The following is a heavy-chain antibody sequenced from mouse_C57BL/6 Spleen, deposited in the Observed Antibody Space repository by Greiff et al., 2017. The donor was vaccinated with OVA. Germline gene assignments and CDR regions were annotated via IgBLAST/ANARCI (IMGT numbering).Heavy chain of an antibody. D-gene: IGHD2-3*01. CDR3: ARLWNYEGFFAY. CDR1: GYTFTSYW. CDR2: IDPSDSYT. V-gene: IGHV1-50*01. Sequence: VQLQQPGAELVKPGASVKLSCKASGYTFTSYWMQWVKQRPGQGLEWIGEIDPSDSYTNYNQKFKGKATLTVDTSSSTAYMQLSSLTSEDSAVYYCARLWNYEGFFAYWGQGTLVTVSA. J-gene: IGHJ3*01.